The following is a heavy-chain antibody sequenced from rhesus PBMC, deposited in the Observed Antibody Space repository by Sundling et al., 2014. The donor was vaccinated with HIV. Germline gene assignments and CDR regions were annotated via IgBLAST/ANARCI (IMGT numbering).Heavy chain of an antibody. CDR3: ARDFRLDWLFSGELDY. J-gene: IGHJ4*01. CDR1: GYTFTDYY. Sequence: QVQLVQSGAEVKKPGSSVKVSYKASGYTFTDYYMHWVRQAPGQGLEWMGEINPKTGGTNYAQKFQGRVTMTRDTSTSTAYMELSSLRSEDTAVYYCARDFRLDWLFSGELDYWGQGVLVTVSS. CDR2: INPKTGGT. D-gene: IGHD3-3*01. V-gene: IGHV1-138*01.